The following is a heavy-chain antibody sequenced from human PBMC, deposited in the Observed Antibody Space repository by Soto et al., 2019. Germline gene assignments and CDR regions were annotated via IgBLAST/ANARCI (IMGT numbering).Heavy chain of an antibody. D-gene: IGHD1-26*01. CDR1: GFTFSSYA. CDR2: ISGSGGST. V-gene: IGHV3-23*01. J-gene: IGHJ4*02. Sequence: EVQLLESGGGLVQPGGSLRLSCAASGFTFSSYAMRWVRQAPVKGLEWVSAISGSGGSTYYADSVKGRFTISRDNSKNTVYRQMKSLRAEDTAVYYCARRGSGSYYDYWGQGTLVTVSS. CDR3: ARRGSGSYYDY.